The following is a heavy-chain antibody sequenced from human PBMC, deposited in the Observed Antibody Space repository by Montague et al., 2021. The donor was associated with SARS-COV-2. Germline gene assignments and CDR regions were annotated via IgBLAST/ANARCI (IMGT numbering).Heavy chain of an antibody. CDR2: IYHSGNT. D-gene: IGHD5-18*01. J-gene: IGHJ2*01. CDR3: AREYRIELWQTNWYFGL. CDR1: GGSISGYY. V-gene: IGHV4-59*01. Sequence: SETLSLTCSVSGGSISGYYWSRIRQPPGKGLEWIGYIYHSGNTKYNPSLKSRVSISVDTSKSQFSLRLSSVSAADTAVYYCAREYRIELWQTNWYFGLWGRGTLVTVSS.